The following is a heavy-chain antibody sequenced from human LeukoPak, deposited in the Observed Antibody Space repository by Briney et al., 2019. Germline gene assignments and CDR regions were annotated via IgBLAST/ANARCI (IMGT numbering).Heavy chain of an antibody. D-gene: IGHD3-3*01. CDR1: GFTFSSYA. Sequence: GGSLRPSCAASGFTFSSYAMHWVRQAPGKGLEWVAVISYDGSNKYYADSVKGRFTISRDNSKNTLYLQMNSLRAEDTAVYYCARDGYYDFWSGYYYYYYYMDVWGKGTTVTVSS. V-gene: IGHV3-30*01. J-gene: IGHJ6*03. CDR2: ISYDGSNK. CDR3: ARDGYYDFWSGYYYYYYYMDV.